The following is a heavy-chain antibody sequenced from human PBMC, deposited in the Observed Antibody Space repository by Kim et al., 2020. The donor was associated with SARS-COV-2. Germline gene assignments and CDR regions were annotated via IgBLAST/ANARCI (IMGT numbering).Heavy chain of an antibody. CDR2: IEHSGST. CDR3: ARGSAGFAMVVVVMLPYW. CDR1: GWSFSDYY. Sequence: SETLSLTCAVYGWSFSDYYWTWIRQPPGKGLEWIGEIEHSGSTNYSPSLKSRVTISVDTSKTQFSLKLTSMTAADTAVYYCARGSAGFAMVVVVMLPYW. D-gene: IGHD3-22*01. J-gene: IGHJ2*01. V-gene: IGHV4-34*01.